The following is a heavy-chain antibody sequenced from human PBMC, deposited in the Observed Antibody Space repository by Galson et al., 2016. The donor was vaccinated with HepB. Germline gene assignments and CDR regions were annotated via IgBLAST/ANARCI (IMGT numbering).Heavy chain of an antibody. Sequence: TLSLTCTVSRGSINSGDYYWSWLRQSPGKGLEWIDYIYFSGTTSYNPSLKSRVTISIDTSKNQFSLELISVTAADTAVYYCASFPLFGTYTDYGTGAFHVWGQGTLVTVSS. D-gene: IGHD4-17*01. J-gene: IGHJ3*01. V-gene: IGHV4-30-4*01. CDR1: RGSINSGDYY. CDR3: ASFPLFGTYTDYGTGAFHV. CDR2: IYFSGTT.